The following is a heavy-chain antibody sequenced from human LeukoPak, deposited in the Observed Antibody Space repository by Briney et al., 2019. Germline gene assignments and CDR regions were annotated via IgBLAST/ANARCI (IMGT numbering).Heavy chain of an antibody. CDR2: IYYIGST. J-gene: IGHJ4*02. V-gene: IGHV4-59*01. D-gene: IGHD4-17*01. CDR3: ASKSSDHGELRFDY. Sequence: SETLSLTCTVSGGSISSFYWSWIRQPPGKGLEWIGFIYYIGSTNYNPSLKSRVTISVDTSKNQFSLKLSSVTAADTAVYYCASKSSDHGELRFDYWGQGTLVTVSS. CDR1: GGSISSFY.